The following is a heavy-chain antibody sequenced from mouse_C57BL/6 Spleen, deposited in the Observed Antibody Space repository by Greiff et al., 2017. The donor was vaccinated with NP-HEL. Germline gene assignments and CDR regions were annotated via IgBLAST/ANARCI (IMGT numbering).Heavy chain of an antibody. Sequence: QVQLQQPGAELVKPGASVKLSCKASGYTFTSYWMHWVKQRPGQGLEWIGMIHPNSGSTNYNEKFKSKATLTVDKSSSTAYMQHSSLTSEDSAVYDCARNDYDYVPYAMDYWGQGTADTVSS. CDR3: ARNDYDYVPYAMDY. V-gene: IGHV1-64*01. CDR1: GYTFTSYW. J-gene: IGHJ4*01. CDR2: IHPNSGST. D-gene: IGHD2-4*01.